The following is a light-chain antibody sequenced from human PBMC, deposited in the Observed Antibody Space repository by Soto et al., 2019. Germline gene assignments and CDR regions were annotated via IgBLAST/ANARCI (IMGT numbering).Light chain of an antibody. CDR3: AAWDDTLSGLYV. Sequence: QSVLTQPPSASGTPGQRVTISCSGSSSNIGGNYVYWYQQLPGAAPKLLIYRNNLRPSGVPDRFSGSKSGTSASLAISGLRSEAEADYYCAAWDDTLSGLYVFGTGTKVTVL. V-gene: IGLV1-47*01. CDR1: SSNIGGNY. J-gene: IGLJ1*01. CDR2: RNN.